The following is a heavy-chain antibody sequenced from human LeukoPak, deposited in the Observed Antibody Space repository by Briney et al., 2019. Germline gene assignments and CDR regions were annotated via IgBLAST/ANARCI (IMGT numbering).Heavy chain of an antibody. CDR3: ARRYGSGDYFDY. Sequence: PSETLSLTCSVSGDSISSYSWSWIRQPPGKGLEWIGYIYSSGSTNYNPSLKSRVTISVGTSKNQFSLNLSSVAAADTAVYYCARRYGSGDYFDYWGQGTLVTVSS. D-gene: IGHD3-10*01. CDR1: GDSISSYS. V-gene: IGHV4-59*01. CDR2: IYSSGST. J-gene: IGHJ4*02.